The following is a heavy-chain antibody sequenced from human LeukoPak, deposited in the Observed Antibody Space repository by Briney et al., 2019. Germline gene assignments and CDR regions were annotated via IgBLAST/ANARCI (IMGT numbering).Heavy chain of an antibody. D-gene: IGHD3-22*01. Sequence: GGSLRLSCAASGFTVSSNYMSWVRQAPGKGLEWVSVIYSGGSTYYADSVKGRFTISRDNSKNTLYLQMNSLRAEDTAVYYCARGPTHSDYYDSSGYYTYSDYWGQETLVSVSS. CDR2: IYSGGST. J-gene: IGHJ4*02. CDR1: GFTVSSNY. CDR3: ARGPTHSDYYDSSGYYTYSDY. V-gene: IGHV3-53*01.